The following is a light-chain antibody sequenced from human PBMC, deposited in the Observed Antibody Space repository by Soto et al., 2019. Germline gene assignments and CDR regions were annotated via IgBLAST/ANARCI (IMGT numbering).Light chain of an antibody. Sequence: DVQMSQSPSSLSASVGDRVTITSRASQSIYTYLHWYRQRTGSAPNLLVFAASALHSGVPSRFSGRGSGTNFTLPISNLQSEDFVTYYCQQSYSHPVTFGGGTKVDIK. CDR3: QQSYSHPVT. V-gene: IGKV1-39*01. CDR1: QSIYTY. CDR2: AAS. J-gene: IGKJ4*01.